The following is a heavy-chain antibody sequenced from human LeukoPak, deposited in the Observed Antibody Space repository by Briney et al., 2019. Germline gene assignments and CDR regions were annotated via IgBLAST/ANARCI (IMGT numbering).Heavy chain of an antibody. CDR3: ARVVGATYVNWFDP. CDR1: GGSISSGSYY. D-gene: IGHD1-26*01. J-gene: IGHJ5*02. V-gene: IGHV4-61*02. CDR2: IYISGST. Sequence: SETLSLTCTVSGGSISSGSYYWSWIRQPAGKGLEWIGRIYISGSTNYNLSLKSRVTISVDTSKNQFSLKLSSVTAADTAMYYCARVVGATYVNWFDPWGQGTLVTVSS.